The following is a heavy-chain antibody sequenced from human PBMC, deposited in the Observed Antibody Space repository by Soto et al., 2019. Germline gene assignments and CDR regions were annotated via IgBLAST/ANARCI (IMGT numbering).Heavy chain of an antibody. CDR1: GFTVSSNY. Sequence: EVQLVESGGGLVQPGGSLRLSCAASGFTVSSNYMSWVRQAPGKGLEWVSFMYSGGTTHYADSVRGRFTISRDNSKNTLYLEMNSLRAEDTAVYFCARHLRLVGFGEFDLWGRDTLVTVSS. V-gene: IGHV3-53*01. J-gene: IGHJ2*01. CDR2: MYSGGTT. D-gene: IGHD3-10*01. CDR3: ARHLRLVGFGEFDL.